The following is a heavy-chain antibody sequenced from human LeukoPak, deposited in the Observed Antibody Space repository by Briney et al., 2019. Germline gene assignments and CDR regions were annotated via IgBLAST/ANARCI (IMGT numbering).Heavy chain of an antibody. CDR3: AREGRDYDILTGYSD. Sequence: GGSLRLSCAASGFTFSSYGIHWVRQAPGKGLEWVAVVSSDGSIKYYADSGKGRFTISRDNSKNTLYLQMNRLRAEDTAVYYCAREGRDYDILTGYSDWGQGTLVIVSS. J-gene: IGHJ4*02. D-gene: IGHD3-9*01. V-gene: IGHV3-30*03. CDR2: VSSDGSIK. CDR1: GFTFSSYG.